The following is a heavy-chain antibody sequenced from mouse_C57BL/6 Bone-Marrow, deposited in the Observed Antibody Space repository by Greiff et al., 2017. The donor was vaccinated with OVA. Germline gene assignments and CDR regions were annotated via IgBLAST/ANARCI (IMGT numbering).Heavy chain of an antibody. D-gene: IGHD2-3*01. J-gene: IGHJ3*01. CDR2: IDPEDGDT. Sequence: EVKVVESGAELVRPGASVKLSCTASGFNIKDYYMHWVKQRPEQGLEWIGRIDPEDGDTEYAPKFQGKATMTADTSSNTAYLQLSSLTSEDTAVYYCTPLIYDGYYRAYWGQGTLVTVSA. V-gene: IGHV14-1*01. CDR1: GFNIKDYY. CDR3: TPLIYDGYYRAY.